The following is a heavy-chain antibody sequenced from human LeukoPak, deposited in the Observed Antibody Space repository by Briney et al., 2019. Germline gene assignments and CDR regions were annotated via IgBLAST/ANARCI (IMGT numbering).Heavy chain of an antibody. V-gene: IGHV3-21*01. CDR3: ARDFRANQVVPAALRQG. CDR1: GFTFSSYS. J-gene: IGHJ4*02. Sequence: GGSLRLSCAASGFTFSSYSMNWVRQAPGKGLEWVSSISSSSSYIYYADSVKGRFTISRDNAKNSLYLQMNSLRAEDTAVYYCARDFRANQVVPAALRQGWGQGTLVTVSS. D-gene: IGHD2-2*01. CDR2: ISSSSSYI.